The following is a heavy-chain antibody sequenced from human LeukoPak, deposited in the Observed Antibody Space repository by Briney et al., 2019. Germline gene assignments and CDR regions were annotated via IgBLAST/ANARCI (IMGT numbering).Heavy chain of an antibody. V-gene: IGHV5-10-1*01. J-gene: IGHJ3*02. Sequence: GESLKISCKGSGYSFTSYWISWVRQMPGKGLEWMGRIDPSDSYTNYSPSFQGLVTISADKSISTAYLQWSSLKASDTAMYYCARPSNYYDILTYPYAFDIWGQGTMVTVSS. D-gene: IGHD3-9*01. CDR3: ARPSNYYDILTYPYAFDI. CDR1: GYSFTSYW. CDR2: IDPSDSYT.